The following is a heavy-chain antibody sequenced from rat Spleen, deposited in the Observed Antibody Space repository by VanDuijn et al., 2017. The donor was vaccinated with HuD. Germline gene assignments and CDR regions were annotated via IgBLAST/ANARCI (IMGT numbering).Heavy chain of an antibody. CDR1: GFTFSDYY. J-gene: IGHJ2*01. CDR2: ISYEGITT. CDR3: ARRMAFYFDY. V-gene: IGHV5-22*01. Sequence: EVQLVESDGGLVQPGRSLKLSCAASGFTFSDYYMAWVRQAPKKGLEWVASISYEGITTYYGDSVKGGFTISRDKAKSTLYLQMTSLSFEEKATNYCARRMAFYFDYWAKESWSQSPQ.